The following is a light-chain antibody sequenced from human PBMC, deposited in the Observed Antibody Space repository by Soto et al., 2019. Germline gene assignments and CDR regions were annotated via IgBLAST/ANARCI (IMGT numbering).Light chain of an antibody. V-gene: IGKV1-5*01. J-gene: IGKJ3*01. CDR2: DAS. CDR1: QSISSW. CDR3: QQFNSDPFT. Sequence: DIQMTQSPSTLSASVGDRVTITCRASQSISSWLAWYQQKPGKAPKLLIYDASTLQSGVPSRFSGSGSGTEFTLTISSLQPDDFATYYCQQFNSDPFTFGPGTTVDFK.